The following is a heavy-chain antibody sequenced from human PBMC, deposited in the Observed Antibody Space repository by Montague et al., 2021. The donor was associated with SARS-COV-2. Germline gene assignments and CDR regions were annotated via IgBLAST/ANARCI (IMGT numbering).Heavy chain of an antibody. D-gene: IGHD2-21*01. CDR3: ARARTSLIVVVNEFDY. J-gene: IGHJ4*02. CDR2: IYYSGSS. V-gene: IGHV4-31*03. CDR1: GGSISSGSYY. Sequence: TLSLTCTVSGGSISSGSYYWSWIRQHPGQGLEWIGYIYYSGSSYYNPSLKSRVTISVDTSKNQFSLRLSSVTAADTAVYYCARARTSLIVVVNEFDYWGKGTLVTVSS.